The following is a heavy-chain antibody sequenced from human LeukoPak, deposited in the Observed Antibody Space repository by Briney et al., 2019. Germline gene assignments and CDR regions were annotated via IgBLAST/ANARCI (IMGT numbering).Heavy chain of an antibody. Sequence: GGSLSLSCAVSGFTFSSYAMSWVRQAPGKGLEWVSAISGSGGSTYYADSVKGRFTISRDNSKNTLYLQMNSLRAEDTAVYYCAKMGRNMVRGVIVPLDYWGQGTLVTVSS. CDR1: GFTFSSYA. D-gene: IGHD3-10*01. V-gene: IGHV3-23*01. CDR2: ISGSGGST. CDR3: AKMGRNMVRGVIVPLDY. J-gene: IGHJ4*02.